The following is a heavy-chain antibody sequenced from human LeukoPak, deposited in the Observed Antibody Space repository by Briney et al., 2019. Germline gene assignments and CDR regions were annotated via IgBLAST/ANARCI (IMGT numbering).Heavy chain of an antibody. CDR2: IRYDGSTE. CDR1: GFTFSKYG. V-gene: IGHV3-33*01. D-gene: IGHD3-9*01. CDR3: VRDTITYDIFTGSPDY. Sequence: GRSLRLSCEVSGFTFSKYGVHWVRQAPGKGLEWVSTIRYDGSTEYYADSVRGRFTISRDNSGNTLFLQMNSLGAEDTAVYYCVRDTITYDIFTGSPDYWGQGTLVIVSS. J-gene: IGHJ4*02.